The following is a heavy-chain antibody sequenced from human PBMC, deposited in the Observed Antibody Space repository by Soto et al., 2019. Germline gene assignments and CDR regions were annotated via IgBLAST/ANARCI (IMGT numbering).Heavy chain of an antibody. J-gene: IGHJ4*02. CDR3: ARTVIGGFDY. CDR1: GGSISSYY. D-gene: IGHD3-16*02. CDR2: IYYSGST. V-gene: IGHV4-59*01. Sequence: QVKLQESGPGLVKPSETLSLTCTVSGGSISSYYWSWIRQPPGKGLEWIAYIYYSGSTNYNPSLKSRVAISGDTSTNQFSLKLSSVTAADTAVYYCARTVIGGFDYWGQGILVTVSS.